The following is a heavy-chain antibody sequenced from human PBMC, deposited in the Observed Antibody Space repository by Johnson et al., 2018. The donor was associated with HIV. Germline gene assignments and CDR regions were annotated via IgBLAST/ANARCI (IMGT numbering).Heavy chain of an antibody. Sequence: VPLVESGGGVVQPGRSLRLSCAASGFTFRTYGMHWVRQAPGKGLEWVAVISFDGSNKYYADSVKGLFTISRDNSNNTLYLQMNSLRAEDTAIYYCAKDPSNWGLDGFDIWGQGTMVTVSS. V-gene: IGHV3-30*18. CDR1: GFTFRTYG. J-gene: IGHJ3*02. D-gene: IGHD7-27*01. CDR3: AKDPSNWGLDGFDI. CDR2: ISFDGSNK.